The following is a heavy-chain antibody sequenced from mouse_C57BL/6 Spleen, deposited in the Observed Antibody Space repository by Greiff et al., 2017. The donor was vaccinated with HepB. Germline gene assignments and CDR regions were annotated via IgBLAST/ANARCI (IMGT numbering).Heavy chain of an antibody. V-gene: IGHV7-3*01. CDR1: GFTFTDYY. Sequence: EVMLVESGGGLVQPGGSLSLSCAASGFTFTDYYMSWVRQPPGKALEWLGFIRNKANGYTTEYSASVKGRFTISRDNSQSIIYLQMNALRAEDSATYYCERYNTTVVAKDYWGKGTTLTVAS. CDR2: IRNKANGYTT. D-gene: IGHD1-1*01. CDR3: ERYNTTVVAKDY. J-gene: IGHJ2*01.